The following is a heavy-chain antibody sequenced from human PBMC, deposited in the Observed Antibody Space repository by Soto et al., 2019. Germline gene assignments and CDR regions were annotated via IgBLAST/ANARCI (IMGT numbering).Heavy chain of an antibody. CDR2: IYYSGST. CDR1: GGSFSGYY. D-gene: IGHD3-3*01. Sequence: PSETLSLTCAVYGGSFSGYYWSWIRQPPGKGLEWIGYIYYSGSTNYNPSLKSRVTISVDTSKNQFSLKLSSVTAADTAVYYCARIKATYDFWSGYRRIDAFDIWGQGTMVTVSS. V-gene: IGHV4-59*08. J-gene: IGHJ3*02. CDR3: ARIKATYDFWSGYRRIDAFDI.